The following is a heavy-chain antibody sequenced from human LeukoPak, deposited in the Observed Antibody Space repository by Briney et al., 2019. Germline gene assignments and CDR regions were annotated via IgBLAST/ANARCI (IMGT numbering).Heavy chain of an antibody. J-gene: IGHJ6*03. V-gene: IGHV4-59*08. CDR3: ARAPDYFYYYYMDV. Sequence: SETLSLTCTLSGGSISTYYWSWVRQPPGKGLEWIGYIYYTGSTDYNPSLKSRVTMSVDTSKNQFSLKLSSVTAADTAVYYCARAPDYFYYYYMDVWGKGTTVTISS. CDR1: GGSISTYY. CDR2: IYYTGST.